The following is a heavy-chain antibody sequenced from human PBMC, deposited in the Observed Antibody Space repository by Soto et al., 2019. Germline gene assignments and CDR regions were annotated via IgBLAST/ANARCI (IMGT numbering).Heavy chain of an antibody. CDR3: ARDWGQQLVPGYYCYYGMDV. J-gene: IGHJ6*02. D-gene: IGHD6-13*01. CDR2: IYYSGST. CDR1: GGSISSYY. Sequence: PSETLSLTCTVSGGSISSYYWSWIRQPPGKGLEWIGYIYYSGSTNYNPSLKSRVTISVDTSKNQFSLKLSSVTAADTAVYYCARDWGQQLVPGYYCYYGMDVWGQGTTVTVSS. V-gene: IGHV4-59*01.